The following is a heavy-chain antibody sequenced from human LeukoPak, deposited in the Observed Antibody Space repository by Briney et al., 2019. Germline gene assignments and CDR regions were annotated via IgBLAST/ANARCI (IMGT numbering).Heavy chain of an antibody. CDR1: GFTFSSYE. V-gene: IGHV3-48*03. CDR3: TVVPMG. CDR2: ISNTGSVT. Sequence: GGSLRLSCAGSGFTFSSYEMSWVRQAPGKGLEWVSYISNTGSVTYYADSVKGRFTIPRDNARNSLFLQMNSLRAEDTGVYYCTVVPMGWGQGTLVTVSS. J-gene: IGHJ4*02. D-gene: IGHD4-23*01.